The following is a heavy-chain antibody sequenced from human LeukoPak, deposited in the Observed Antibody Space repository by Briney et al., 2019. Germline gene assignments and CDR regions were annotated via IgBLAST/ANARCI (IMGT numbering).Heavy chain of an antibody. CDR2: IIPIFGTA. D-gene: IGHD1-1*01. CDR1: GGTFSSYA. Sequence: GASVKVSCKASGGTFSSYAISWVRPAPGQGLEWMGGIIPIFGTANYAQKFQGRVTITADESTSTAYMELSSLRSEDTAVYYCARSPLDHSPYYFDYWGQGTLVTVSS. V-gene: IGHV1-69*13. CDR3: ARSPLDHSPYYFDY. J-gene: IGHJ4*02.